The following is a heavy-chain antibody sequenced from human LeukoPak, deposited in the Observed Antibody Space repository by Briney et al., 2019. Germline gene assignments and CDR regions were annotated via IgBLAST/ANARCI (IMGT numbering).Heavy chain of an antibody. CDR2: IIPIFGTA. CDR1: GGTFRSYA. D-gene: IGHD3-16*01. Sequence: ASVKVSCKASGGTFRSYAISWVRQAPGQGLEWMGGIIPIFGTANYAQKFQGRVTITADKSTSTAYMELSSLRSEDTAVYYCARGVAGGAFDIWGQGTMVTVSS. J-gene: IGHJ3*02. CDR3: ARGVAGGAFDI. V-gene: IGHV1-69*06.